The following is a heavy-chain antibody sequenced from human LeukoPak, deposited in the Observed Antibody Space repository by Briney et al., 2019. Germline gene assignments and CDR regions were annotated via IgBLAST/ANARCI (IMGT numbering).Heavy chain of an antibody. CDR2: INHSGSS. D-gene: IGHD4-23*01. CDR1: GGSFSGYY. J-gene: IGHJ4*02. CDR3: ARGPNYGGNSKDFDY. V-gene: IGHV4-34*01. Sequence: SQTLSLTCAVYGGSFSGYYWSWIRQPPGKGLEWIGEINHSGSSNYNPSLKSRVTISGDTSKNQFSLKLSSVTAADTAVYYCARGPNYGGNSKDFDYWGQGTLVTVSS.